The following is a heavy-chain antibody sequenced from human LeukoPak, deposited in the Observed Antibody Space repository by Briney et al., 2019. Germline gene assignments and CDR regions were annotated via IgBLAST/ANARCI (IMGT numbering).Heavy chain of an antibody. D-gene: IGHD4-11*01. Sequence: KASETLSLTCTVSGGSISSYYWSWIRQPPGKGLEWIGYIYYSGSTNYNPSLKSRVTISVDTSKNQFSLKLSSVTAADTAVYYCASPSDYSDYYYYIDVWGKGTTVTVSS. CDR1: GGSISSYY. V-gene: IGHV4-59*01. CDR2: IYYSGST. CDR3: ASPSDYSDYYYYIDV. J-gene: IGHJ6*03.